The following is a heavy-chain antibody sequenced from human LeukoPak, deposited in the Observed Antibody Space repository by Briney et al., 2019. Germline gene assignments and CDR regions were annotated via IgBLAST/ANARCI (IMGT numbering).Heavy chain of an antibody. J-gene: IGHJ4*02. CDR2: IYYSGST. CDR3: ARDRGSGSYYPAPFDY. Sequence: PSETLSLTCTVSGGSVSSGSYYWSWIRQPPGKGLEWIGYIYYSGSTNYNPSLKSRVTISVDTSKNQFSLKLSSVTAADTAVYYCARDRGSGSYYPAPFDYWGQGTLVTVSS. CDR1: GGSVSSGSYY. D-gene: IGHD3-10*01. V-gene: IGHV4-61*01.